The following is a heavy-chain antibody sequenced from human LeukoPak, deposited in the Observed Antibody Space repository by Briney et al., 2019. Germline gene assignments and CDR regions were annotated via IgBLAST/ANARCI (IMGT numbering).Heavy chain of an antibody. J-gene: IGHJ3*02. CDR1: GYTFTSYG. CDR3: ARGAKYYDFWSGYSDAFDI. D-gene: IGHD3-3*01. CDR2: ISAYSDNT. V-gene: IGHV1-18*01. Sequence: ASVKVSCKASGYTFTSYGISWVRQAPRQGLEWMGWISAYSDNTNYAPKLQGRVTMTTDISTSTAYMELRSLRSDDTAVYYCARGAKYYDFWSGYSDAFDIWGQGTMVSVSS.